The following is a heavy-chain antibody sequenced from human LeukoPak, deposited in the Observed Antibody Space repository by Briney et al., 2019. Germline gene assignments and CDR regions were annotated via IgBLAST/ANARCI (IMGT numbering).Heavy chain of an antibody. CDR2: FYYSGAT. J-gene: IGHJ4*02. CDR3: ARSNARDGYNFGY. V-gene: IGHV4-59*08. CDR1: GFTFSSYA. Sequence: GSLRLSCAASGFTFSSYAMSWVRQPPGKGLQWIGYFYYSGATNYNPSLKSRVTISVDTSKTQLSLKMTSMTAADTAVYYCARSNARDGYNFGYWGQGTLVTVSS. D-gene: IGHD5-24*01.